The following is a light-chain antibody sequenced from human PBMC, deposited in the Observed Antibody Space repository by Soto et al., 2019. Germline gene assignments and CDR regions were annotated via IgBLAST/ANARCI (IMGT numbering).Light chain of an antibody. Sequence: GERATLSCRASQSVSSNLAWYQQKPGQAPRLLIYGASTRATGIPARFSGSGSGTEFTLTISSLQSEDFAVYYCQQYNNWPYTFGQGTKLEIK. J-gene: IGKJ2*01. CDR2: GAS. CDR1: QSVSSN. V-gene: IGKV3-15*01. CDR3: QQYNNWPYT.